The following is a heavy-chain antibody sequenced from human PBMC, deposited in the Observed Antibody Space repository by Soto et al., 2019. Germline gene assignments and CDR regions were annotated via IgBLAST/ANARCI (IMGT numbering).Heavy chain of an antibody. CDR3: AKSGIRMPGSFDY. Sequence: VSNRPSCSASGFTLINVKMNWISQAPVNVLEWVSSITNSAYTSYADSVKGRFTISRDNAKNSLYLQMNSLRAEDTPVYYCAKSGIRMPGSFDYWGQGILVT. CDR2: ITNSAYT. CDR1: GFTLINVK. V-gene: IGHV3-21*01. J-gene: IGHJ4*02. D-gene: IGHD1-20*01.